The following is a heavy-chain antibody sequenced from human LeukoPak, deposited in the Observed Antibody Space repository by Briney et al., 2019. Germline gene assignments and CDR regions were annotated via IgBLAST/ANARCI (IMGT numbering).Heavy chain of an antibody. D-gene: IGHD3-16*02. Sequence: ASVTVSCKASGYTFTSYAMNWVRQAPGQGLEWMGWINTNTGNPTYAQGFTGRFVFSLDTSVSTAYLQISSLKAEDTAVYYCARDYDYVWGSYRLLDYWGQGTLVTVSS. V-gene: IGHV7-4-1*02. CDR3: ARDYDYVWGSYRLLDY. CDR1: GYTFTSYA. J-gene: IGHJ4*02. CDR2: INTNTGNP.